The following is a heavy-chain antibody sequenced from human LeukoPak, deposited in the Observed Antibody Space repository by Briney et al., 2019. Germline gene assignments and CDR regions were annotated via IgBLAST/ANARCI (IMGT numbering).Heavy chain of an antibody. CDR3: VRYYGSGAYYYYMDV. CDR2: TYYSGST. Sequence: SETLSLTCTVSGGSISSSSYYWGWIRQPPGKGLEWIGSTYYSGSTYYNPSLKSRVTISVDTSKNQFSLKLSSVTAADTAVYYCVRYYGSGAYYYYMDVWGKGTTVTVSS. V-gene: IGHV4-39*01. CDR1: GGSISSSSYY. D-gene: IGHD3-10*01. J-gene: IGHJ6*03.